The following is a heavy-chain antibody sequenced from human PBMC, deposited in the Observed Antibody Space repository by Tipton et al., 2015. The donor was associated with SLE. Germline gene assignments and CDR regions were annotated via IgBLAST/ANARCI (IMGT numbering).Heavy chain of an antibody. J-gene: IGHJ4*02. CDR2: IYYSGST. Sequence: TLSLTCSVSGGSISSDAYYWTWIRQLPGKGLEWIGYIYYSGSTYYNPSLKSRVTISVDTSKNQFSLKLSSVNAADTAVYYCARLIAAAGLVDYWGQGTLVTVSS. CDR1: GGSISSDAYY. D-gene: IGHD6-13*01. CDR3: ARLIAAAGLVDY. V-gene: IGHV4-31*03.